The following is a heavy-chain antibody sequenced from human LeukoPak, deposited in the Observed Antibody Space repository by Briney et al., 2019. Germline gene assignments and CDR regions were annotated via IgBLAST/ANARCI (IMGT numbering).Heavy chain of an antibody. CDR3: ARYCGGDCFGMDV. CDR2: IKQDGSEK. J-gene: IGHJ6*02. Sequence: PGGSLRLSCTDSGFTFSSYWMSWVRQAPGRGLEWVANIKQDGSEKYSVDSVKGRFTISGDNAKNSLYLQMNSLRAEDTAVYYCARYCGGDCFGMDVWGQGTTVTVSS. D-gene: IGHD2-21*01. V-gene: IGHV3-7*01. CDR1: GFTFSSYW.